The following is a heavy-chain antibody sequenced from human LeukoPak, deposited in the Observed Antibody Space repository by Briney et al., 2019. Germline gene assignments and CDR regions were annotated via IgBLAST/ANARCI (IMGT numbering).Heavy chain of an antibody. CDR3: AKVGGPYCGGDCYSYYYYMDV. CDR2: ISGSGGST. V-gene: IGHV3-23*01. Sequence: GGTLRLSCAASGFTFSSYGMSWVRQAPGKGLEWVSAISGSGGSTYYADSVKGRFTISRDNSKNTLYLQMNSLRAGDTAVYYCAKVGGPYCGGDCYSYYYYMDVWGKGTTVTISS. CDR1: GFTFSSYG. J-gene: IGHJ6*03. D-gene: IGHD2-21*02.